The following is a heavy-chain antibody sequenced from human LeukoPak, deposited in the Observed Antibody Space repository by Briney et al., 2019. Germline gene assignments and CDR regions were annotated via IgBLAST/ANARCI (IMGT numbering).Heavy chain of an antibody. D-gene: IGHD4-17*01. CDR3: ARNSTVTSPSTGYFDY. Sequence: SETLSLTCAVSGYSTSSGDYWGWIRQPPGKGLEWIGSVYYSGSTHYNPSLKSRVTISVDRSRNQFSLRLSSVTAADTAVYYCARNSTVTSPSTGYFDYWGQGTLATVSS. CDR1: GYSTSSGDY. CDR2: VYYSGST. V-gene: IGHV4-38-2*01. J-gene: IGHJ4*02.